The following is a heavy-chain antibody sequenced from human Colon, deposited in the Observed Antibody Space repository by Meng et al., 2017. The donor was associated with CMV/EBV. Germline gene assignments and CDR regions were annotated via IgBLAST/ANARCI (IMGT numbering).Heavy chain of an antibody. CDR2: IYSGGST. CDR3: ARSPGIAAAGLGDY. Sequence: GESLKISCTPSGFTFSDYYMSWVRQAPGKGLEWVSVIYSGGSTYYADSVKGRFTISRDNSKNTLYLQMNSLRAEDTAVYYCARSPGIAAAGLGDYWGQGTLVTVSS. D-gene: IGHD6-13*01. J-gene: IGHJ4*02. V-gene: IGHV3-53*01. CDR1: GFTFSDYY.